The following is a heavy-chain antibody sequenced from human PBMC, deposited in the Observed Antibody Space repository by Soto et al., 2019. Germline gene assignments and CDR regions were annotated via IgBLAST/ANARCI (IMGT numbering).Heavy chain of an antibody. CDR3: ARGGYYGSGFDY. CDR2: IYYSGST. D-gene: IGHD3-10*01. CDR1: GGSISSYY. V-gene: IGHV4-59*01. J-gene: IGHJ4*02. Sequence: SETLSLTCTVSGGSISSYYWSWIRQPPGKGLEWIGYIYYSGSTNYNPSLKSRVTISVDTSKNQFSLKLSSVTAADTAVYYCARGGYYGSGFDYWGQGTLVTVSS.